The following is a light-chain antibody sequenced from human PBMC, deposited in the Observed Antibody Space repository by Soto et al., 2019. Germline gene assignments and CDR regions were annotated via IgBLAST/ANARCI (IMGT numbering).Light chain of an antibody. CDR1: QSVSSSY. J-gene: IGKJ3*01. CDR2: GAS. CDR3: QQYGTSPGT. Sequence: EIVLTQSPGTLSLTPGERATLSCRASQSVSSSYFAWYQQKRGQAPRLLIYGASSRATGSPDRFSGSGSGTDFTLTISRQEPEDFAEYYCQQYGTSPGTFGPGTKVEIK. V-gene: IGKV3-20*01.